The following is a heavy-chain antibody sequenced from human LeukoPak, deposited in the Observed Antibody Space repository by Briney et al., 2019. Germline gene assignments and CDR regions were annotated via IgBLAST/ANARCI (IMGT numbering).Heavy chain of an antibody. CDR3: ARDKKSGESSEIDY. V-gene: IGHV3-74*03. D-gene: IGHD3-10*01. Sequence: GGSLRLSCAASGFTFSNAWMSWVRQAPGKGLVWVSRINRDGSTTKYADSVKGRFTVSRDNAKNTLNLQMNSLRAEDTAVYYWARDKKSGESSEIDYWGQGTLVTVSS. CDR1: GFTFSNAW. CDR2: INRDGSTT. J-gene: IGHJ4*02.